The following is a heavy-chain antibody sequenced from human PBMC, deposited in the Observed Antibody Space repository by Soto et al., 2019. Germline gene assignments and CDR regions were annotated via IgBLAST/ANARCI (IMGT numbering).Heavy chain of an antibody. V-gene: IGHV3-23*01. CDR3: AKGHNFEYVWGSERRYDY. J-gene: IGHJ4*01. CDR2: ISPCGGIT. Sequence: EVPLLESGGGLVQPGGSLRLSCAVSGFTFSNCAMGWVRQAPGKGLEWISIISPCGGITYDADSVKGRFTISRDNYKXTXFPEGIGLRADDTAVCYCAKGHNFEYVWGSERRYDYWGHGTLNTVSS. D-gene: IGHD3-16*01. CDR1: GFTFSNCA.